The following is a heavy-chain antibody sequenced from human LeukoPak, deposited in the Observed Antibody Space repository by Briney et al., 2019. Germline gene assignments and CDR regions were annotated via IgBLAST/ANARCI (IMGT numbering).Heavy chain of an antibody. J-gene: IGHJ4*02. Sequence: TGGSLRLSCAASEFTFRNYNMNWVRQAPGKGLEWVSYISSGSSHIEYADSVKGRFTISRDNTMNSLYLQMNSLRDEDTAVYYCARVHGSGWYGDYWGQGSLVTVSS. V-gene: IGHV3-48*02. CDR3: ARVHGSGWYGDY. CDR1: EFTFRNYN. D-gene: IGHD6-19*01. CDR2: ISSGSSHI.